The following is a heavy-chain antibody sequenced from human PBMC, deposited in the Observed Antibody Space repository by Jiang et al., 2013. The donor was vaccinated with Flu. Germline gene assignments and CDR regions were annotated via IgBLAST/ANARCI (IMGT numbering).Heavy chain of an antibody. V-gene: IGHV4-30-4*01. J-gene: IGHJ4*02. Sequence: GPGLVKPSQTLSLTCVVSGGSMSTDDFYWSWVRQPPGKDLEWIGYIFTSGSTYYNATLQSRVTISLDMSRNHFSLSLTSVTAADTAVYFCARLTVWSAFSEGVNYFDSWGQGTLVTVS. D-gene: IGHD3-3*01. CDR3: ARLTVWSAFSEGVNYFDS. CDR2: IFTSGST. CDR1: GGSMSTDDFY.